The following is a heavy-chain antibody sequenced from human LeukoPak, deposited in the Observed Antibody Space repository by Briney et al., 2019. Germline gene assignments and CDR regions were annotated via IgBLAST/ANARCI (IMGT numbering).Heavy chain of an antibody. CDR2: INPSGGST. Sequence: ASVKVSCKASGYTFTSYYMHWVRQAPGQGLEWMGIINPSGGSTSYAQKFQGRVTMTEDTSTDTAYMELSSLRSEDTAVYYCATDFRGLVSVGATAFDYWGQGTLVTVSS. CDR1: GYTFTSYY. J-gene: IGHJ4*02. V-gene: IGHV1-46*01. D-gene: IGHD1-26*01. CDR3: ATDFRGLVSVGATAFDY.